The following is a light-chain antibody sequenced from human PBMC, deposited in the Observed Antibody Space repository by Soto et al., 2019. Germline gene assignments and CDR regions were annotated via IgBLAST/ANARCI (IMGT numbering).Light chain of an antibody. Sequence: EIVLTQSPATLSLSPGERVTLSCRASQSVGSYLAWYQQKPGQAPRLLIYGPSNRATGIPARFSGSGYGTDFSLTISSLESEDFAVYYCQHRGKWPRTFGQGTKLEIK. CDR3: QHRGKWPRT. V-gene: IGKV3-11*01. CDR2: GPS. J-gene: IGKJ2*01. CDR1: QSVGSY.